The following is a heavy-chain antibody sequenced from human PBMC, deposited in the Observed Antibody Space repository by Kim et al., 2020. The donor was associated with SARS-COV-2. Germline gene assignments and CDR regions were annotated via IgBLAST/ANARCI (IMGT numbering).Heavy chain of an antibody. D-gene: IGHD2-15*01. Sequence: ASVKVSCKASGYTFIGYYLHWVRQAPGQGLEWMGWINPNSGGTNYAQKFQGRVTMTRDTSINTAYMELSSLRSDDTAVYYCARDGYNSGPTGWHDPWGQGTLVTVSS. V-gene: IGHV1-2*02. CDR1: GYTFIGYY. CDR3: ARDGYNSGPTGWHDP. J-gene: IGHJ5*02. CDR2: INPNSGGT.